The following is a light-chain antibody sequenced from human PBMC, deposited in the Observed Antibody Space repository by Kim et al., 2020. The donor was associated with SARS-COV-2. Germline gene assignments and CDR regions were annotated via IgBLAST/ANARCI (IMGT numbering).Light chain of an antibody. J-gene: IGKJ1*01. V-gene: IGKV1-17*01. CDR2: DSF. CDR3: LQHNSYPLT. Sequence: GDRAPIACRASKGITNDLAWYQQRPGKAPKRLIYDSFTLQSGVPSRFSASGSGTEFTLTISSLQPENFATYYCLQHNSYPLTFGQGTKVDIK. CDR1: KGITND.